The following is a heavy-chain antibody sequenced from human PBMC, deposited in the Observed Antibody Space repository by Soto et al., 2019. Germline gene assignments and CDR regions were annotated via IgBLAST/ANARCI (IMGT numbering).Heavy chain of an antibody. J-gene: IGHJ3*01. CDR1: GYKLTTFW. V-gene: IGHV5-10-1*01. CDR2: IDPTDSFT. D-gene: IGHD2-15*01. CDR3: ARPASGGSRDAFDV. Sequence: PVESLKISCNASGYKLTTFWLNWVRQTPGKGLEWLGRIDPTDSFTNYSPPFEGHVTISVDRSISTAYLQWNSLQASDTAIYYCARPASGGSRDAFDVWGQGTTVTVSS.